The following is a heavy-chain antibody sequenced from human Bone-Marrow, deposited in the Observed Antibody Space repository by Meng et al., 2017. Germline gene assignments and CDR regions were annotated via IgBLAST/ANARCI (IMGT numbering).Heavy chain of an antibody. CDR3: VRDEDISAAGKLFGDY. D-gene: IGHD6-13*01. V-gene: IGHV1-2*06. Sequence: ASVKVSCKPSGYTFTAYWLHWVRQAPGQGLDWMGRIDPRSGDTQYAQKFQGRVTMTRDTSISTTYMELSRLRSDDTAVYYCVRDEDISAAGKLFGDYWGQGNLVTGAS. CDR1: GYTFTAYW. J-gene: IGHJ4*02. CDR2: IDPRSGDT.